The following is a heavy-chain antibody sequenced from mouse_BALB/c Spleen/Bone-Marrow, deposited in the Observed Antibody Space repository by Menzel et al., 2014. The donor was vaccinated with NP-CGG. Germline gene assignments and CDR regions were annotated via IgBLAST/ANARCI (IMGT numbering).Heavy chain of an antibody. D-gene: IGHD1-1*01. V-gene: IGHV14-3*02. CDR2: IDPANGNT. CDR3: ASYYYGSSGFAY. J-gene: IGHJ3*01. CDR1: GFNIXDTY. Sequence: EVQGVESGAELVKPGASVKLSCTASGFNIXDTYMHWVKQRPEQGLEWIGRIDPANGNTKYDPKFQGKATITADTSSNTAYLQLSSLASEDTAVYYCASYYYGSSGFAYWGQGTLVTVSA.